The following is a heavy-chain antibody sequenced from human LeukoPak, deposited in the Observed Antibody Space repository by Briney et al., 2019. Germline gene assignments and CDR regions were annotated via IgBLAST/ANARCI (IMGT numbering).Heavy chain of an antibody. J-gene: IGHJ4*02. CDR3: ARERYFDWFAFDY. D-gene: IGHD3-9*01. CDR1: GYSISSGYY. CDR2: IYHSGST. Sequence: SETLSLTCAVSGYSISSGYYWGWIRPPPGKGLEWIGSIYHSGSTYYNPSLKSRVTISVDTSKNQFSLKLSSVTAADTAVYYCARERYFDWFAFDYWGQGTLVTVSS. V-gene: IGHV4-38-2*02.